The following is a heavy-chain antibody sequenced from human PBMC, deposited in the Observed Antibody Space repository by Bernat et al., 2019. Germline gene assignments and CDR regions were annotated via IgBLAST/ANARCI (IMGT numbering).Heavy chain of an antibody. Sequence: QVQLVESGGGVVQPGRSLRLSCAASGFTFISYATHWVRQAPDKGLEWVAVISYDGSNKYYADSVKGRFTISRDNSKNTLYLQMNSLRAEDTAMYYCARDPLLELQRGYFDLWGRGTLVTVSS. D-gene: IGHD1-7*01. CDR1: GFTFISYA. V-gene: IGHV3-30-3*01. CDR3: ARDPLLELQRGYFDL. CDR2: ISYDGSNK. J-gene: IGHJ2*01.